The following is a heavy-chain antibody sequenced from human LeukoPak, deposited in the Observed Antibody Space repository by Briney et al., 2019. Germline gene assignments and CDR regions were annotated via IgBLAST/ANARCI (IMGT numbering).Heavy chain of an antibody. J-gene: IGHJ4*02. Sequence: ASVKVSCKASGYTFTSYYMHWVRQAPGQGLEWMGIINPSVGSTSYAQKFQCRVTMTRDTSTSTVYMELSSLRSEDTAVYYCARGYSSGWSPGPKYFDYRGQGTLVTVSS. CDR1: GYTFTSYY. CDR3: ARGYSSGWSPGPKYFDY. V-gene: IGHV1-46*03. CDR2: INPSVGST. D-gene: IGHD6-19*01.